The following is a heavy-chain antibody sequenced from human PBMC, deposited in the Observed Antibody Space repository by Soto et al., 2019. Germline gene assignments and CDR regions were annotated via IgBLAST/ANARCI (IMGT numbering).Heavy chain of an antibody. Sequence: ASVKVSCKASGYTFTSYDINWVRQATGQGLEWMGWMNPNSGNTGYAQKFQGRVTMTRNTSISTAYMELSSLRPEDTAVYYCARSARYCSSTSCYTEYNWFDPWGQGTLVTVSS. CDR2: MNPNSGNT. CDR3: ARSARYCSSTSCYTEYNWFDP. J-gene: IGHJ5*02. V-gene: IGHV1-8*01. D-gene: IGHD2-2*02. CDR1: GYTFTSYD.